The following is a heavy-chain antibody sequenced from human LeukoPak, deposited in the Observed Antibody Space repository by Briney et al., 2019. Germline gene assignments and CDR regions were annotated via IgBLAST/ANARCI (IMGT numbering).Heavy chain of an antibody. CDR1: GFSFSNFA. Sequence: QTGGSLRLSCAASGFSFSNFAMTWVRQAPGKGLEWVSSINGGHYPTYNTDSVKGRFTISRDKSKNTLYLQMNSLRAEDTAVYYCAKDGDYGGYFDYWGQGTLVTVSS. V-gene: IGHV3-23*01. CDR2: INGGHYPT. J-gene: IGHJ4*02. D-gene: IGHD3-16*01. CDR3: AKDGDYGGYFDY.